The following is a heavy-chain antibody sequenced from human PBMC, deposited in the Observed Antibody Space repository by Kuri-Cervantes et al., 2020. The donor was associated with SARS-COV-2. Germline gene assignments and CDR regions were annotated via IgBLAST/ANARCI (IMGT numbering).Heavy chain of an antibody. V-gene: IGHV3-9*03. Sequence: GGSLRLSCAASGFTFSSYSMNWVRQAPGKGLEWVSGISWNSGSIGYADSVKGRFTISRDNARNSLYLQMNSLRAEDMALYYCAKDTKSYDFWSGGFDYWGQGTLVTVSS. D-gene: IGHD3-3*01. CDR2: ISWNSGSI. CDR3: AKDTKSYDFWSGGFDY. CDR1: GFTFSSYS. J-gene: IGHJ4*02.